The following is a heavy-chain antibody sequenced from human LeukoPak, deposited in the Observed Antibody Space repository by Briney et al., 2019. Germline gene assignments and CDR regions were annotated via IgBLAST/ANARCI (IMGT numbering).Heavy chain of an antibody. CDR1: GDSVSSNIAA. CDR3: ARDEDGTKVRGHYYYGMDV. Sequence: SQTLSLTCVISGDSVSSNIAAWNWIRQSPSRGLEWLGRTYYRSKWYSDYAVSVKSRITINADTSKNQFSLQLNSVTPEDTAVYYCARDEDGTKVRGHYYYGMDVWGQGTTVTASS. CDR2: TYYRSKWYS. V-gene: IGHV6-1*01. D-gene: IGHD5-24*01. J-gene: IGHJ6*02.